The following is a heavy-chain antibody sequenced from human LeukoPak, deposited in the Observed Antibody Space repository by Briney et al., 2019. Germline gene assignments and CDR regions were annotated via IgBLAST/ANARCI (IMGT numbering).Heavy chain of an antibody. V-gene: IGHV4-39*01. Sequence: PETLSLTCTVSGGSISSSSYYWGWIRQPPGKGLEWIGFIYYTGSTYYNPSLKSRVTISVDTSKNQFSLKLSSVTAADTAVYYCARHKASSSWYYFDLWGQGTLVIVSS. CDR2: IYYTGST. J-gene: IGHJ4*02. D-gene: IGHD6-13*01. CDR1: GGSISSSSYY. CDR3: ARHKASSSWYYFDL.